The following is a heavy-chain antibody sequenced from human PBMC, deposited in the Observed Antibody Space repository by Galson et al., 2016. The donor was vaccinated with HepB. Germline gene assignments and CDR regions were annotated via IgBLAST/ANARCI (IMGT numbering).Heavy chain of an antibody. J-gene: IGHJ4*02. Sequence: RQAPGKGLEWVSAISGSGGSTYYADSVKGRFTISRDNSKNTLYLQMNSLRAEDTAVYYCAKGGEWLLYFDYWGQGTLVTVSS. CDR3: AKGGEWLLYFDY. CDR2: ISGSGGST. D-gene: IGHD3-3*01. V-gene: IGHV3-23*01.